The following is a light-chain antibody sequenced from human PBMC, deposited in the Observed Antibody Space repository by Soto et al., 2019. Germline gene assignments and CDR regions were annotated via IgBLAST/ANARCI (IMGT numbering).Light chain of an antibody. V-gene: IGKV3-20*01. CDR2: GAS. Sequence: EIVLPQSPGTLSLSPGASATLSCRASQSISIIYLAWYQQKPGQAPRLVFYGASSRATGIPDRFSGSGSGTDFTLTISRLEPEDFAVYYCQQYDTELWTVGHGTKVDIK. J-gene: IGKJ1*01. CDR3: QQYDTELWT. CDR1: QSISIIY.